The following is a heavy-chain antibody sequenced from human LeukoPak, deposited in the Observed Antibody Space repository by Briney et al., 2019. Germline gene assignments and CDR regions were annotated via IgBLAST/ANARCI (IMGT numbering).Heavy chain of an antibody. CDR3: ASAPDYYGSGSYFDY. D-gene: IGHD3-10*01. V-gene: IGHV3-30*04. CDR1: GFTFSSYA. CDR2: ISYDGSNK. Sequence: QPGRSLRLSCAASGFTFSSYAMHWVRQAPGKGLEWVAVISYDGSNKYYADSVKGRFTISRDNSKNTLYLQMNSLRAEDTAVYYCASAPDYYGSGSYFDYWGQGTLVTASS. J-gene: IGHJ4*02.